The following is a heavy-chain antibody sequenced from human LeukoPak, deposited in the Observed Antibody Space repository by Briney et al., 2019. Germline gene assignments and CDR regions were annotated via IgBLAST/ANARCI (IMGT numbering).Heavy chain of an antibody. Sequence: ASVKVSCKASGGTFSSYAISWVRQAPGQGLEWMGGIIPIFGTANYAQKFQGRVTITRDTSASTAYMELSSLRSEDTAVYYCAREGYSYGFDYWGQGTLVTVSS. CDR1: GGTFSSYA. D-gene: IGHD5-18*01. CDR2: IIPIFGTA. J-gene: IGHJ4*02. V-gene: IGHV1-69*05. CDR3: AREGYSYGFDY.